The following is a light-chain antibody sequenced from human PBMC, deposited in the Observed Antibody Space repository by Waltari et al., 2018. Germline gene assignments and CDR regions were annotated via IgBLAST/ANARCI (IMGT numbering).Light chain of an antibody. V-gene: IGLV2-14*03. J-gene: IGLJ2*01. CDR3: SSYTSISTSVV. CDR2: DVY. Sequence: QSALTQPASVSGAPGQSITISCTGTSSDVGGYDFVSWYQQYPGKAPQLIIYDVYYRPSGVSQLFSASKSGDTASLTISGLQTDDEADYYCSSYTSISTSVVFGGGTKLTVL. CDR1: SSDVGGYDF.